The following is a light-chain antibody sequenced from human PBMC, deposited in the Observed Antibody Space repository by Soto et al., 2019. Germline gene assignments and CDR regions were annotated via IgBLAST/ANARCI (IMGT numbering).Light chain of an antibody. CDR1: RSLVASDGNAY. J-gene: IGKJ5*01. CDR3: MQATQLRT. CDR2: KVS. Sequence: EIVLTQTPLLSPVTLGQPASISCRSSRSLVASDGNAYLTWLHQRPGQPPRPLIYKVSQRLSGVPDRFSGSGAGTDFTLHISRVVAEDVGTYFCMQATQLRTFGQGTRLEIK. V-gene: IGKV2-24*01.